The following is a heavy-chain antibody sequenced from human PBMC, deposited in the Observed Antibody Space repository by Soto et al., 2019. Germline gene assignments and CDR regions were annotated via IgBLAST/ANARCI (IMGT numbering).Heavy chain of an antibody. CDR1: GGSFSGYY. CDR2: INHSGST. V-gene: IGHV4-34*01. D-gene: IGHD3-16*02. Sequence: PSETLSLTCAVYGGSFSGYYWSWIRQPPGKGLEWIGEINHSGSTNYNPSLKSRVTISVDTSKNQFSLKLSSVTAADTAVYYCARDEYDYIWGSYRYLNDAFDIWGQGTMVTVSS. CDR3: ARDEYDYIWGSYRYLNDAFDI. J-gene: IGHJ3*02.